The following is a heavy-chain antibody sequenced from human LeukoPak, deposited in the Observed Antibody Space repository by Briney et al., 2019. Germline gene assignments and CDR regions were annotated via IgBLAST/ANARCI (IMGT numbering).Heavy chain of an antibody. CDR3: AKDRRYSNYVKYFDY. J-gene: IGHJ4*02. CDR1: GFTFSSYA. D-gene: IGHD4-4*01. V-gene: IGHV3-23*01. CDR2: ISGSGGST. Sequence: GSLRLSCAASGFTFSSYAMSWVRQAPGKGLEWVSAISGSGGSTYYADSVKGRFTISRDNSKNTLYLQMNSLRAEDTAVYYCAKDRRYSNYVKYFDYWGQGTLVTVSS.